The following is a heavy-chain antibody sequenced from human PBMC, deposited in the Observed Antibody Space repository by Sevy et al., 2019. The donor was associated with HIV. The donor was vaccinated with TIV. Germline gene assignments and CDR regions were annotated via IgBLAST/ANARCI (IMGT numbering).Heavy chain of an antibody. CDR1: GFDFSSYP. CDR3: ARQGSSWTFDP. V-gene: IGHV3-30-3*01. Sequence: GGSLRLSCAASGFDFSSYPMHWDRQAPGKGLEWVSVIAYDESTKYYGDSVRGRFTISRDNSKNTLYLQMNSLREEDTGVYYCARQGSSWTFDPWGQGTLVTVSS. D-gene: IGHD6-13*01. CDR2: IAYDESTK. J-gene: IGHJ5*02.